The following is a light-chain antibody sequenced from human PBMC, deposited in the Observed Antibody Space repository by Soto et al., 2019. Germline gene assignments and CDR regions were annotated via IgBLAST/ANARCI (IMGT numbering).Light chain of an antibody. J-gene: IGLJ1*01. CDR3: ASWDDSLSGYYV. Sequence: QSALTQPASVSGSLGQSITISCTGTTRDIAGYNYISWYQQLPGKAPKLMIYQVTIRPSGISNRFSGSKSGNTASLTISGLQAEDEADYYCASWDDSLSGYYVFGTGTKVTVL. V-gene: IGLV2-14*01. CDR1: TRDIAGYNY. CDR2: QVT.